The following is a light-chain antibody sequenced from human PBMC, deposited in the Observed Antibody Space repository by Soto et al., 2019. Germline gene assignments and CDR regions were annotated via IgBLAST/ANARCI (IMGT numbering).Light chain of an antibody. CDR1: QSISSW. CDR2: DAY. CDR3: QHYNSV. J-gene: IGKJ3*01. V-gene: IGKV1-5*01. Sequence: DIQMTQSPSTLSASVGDRVTITCRASQSISSWLAWYQQKPGKAPKLLIYDAYSLESGVPSRFSGSGSGTEFTLTISSLQPDDFATYYCQHYNSVFGPGTKVDIK.